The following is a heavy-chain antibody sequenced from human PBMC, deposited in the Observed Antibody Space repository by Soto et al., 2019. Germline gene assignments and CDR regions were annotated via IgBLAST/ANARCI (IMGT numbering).Heavy chain of an antibody. V-gene: IGHV1-18*01. J-gene: IGHJ6*02. CDR2: ISNYNGNS. Sequence: HVQLVQSGGEVRKPGASVKVSCKASGYSFTSYGINWARQAPGQGFEWMGWISNYNGNSKYAEDVQDRITLTTDPFTNTTYLALRSPRSDAKAVYLWARGLNQDFPVPRFGLDVWGQGTTVTVSS. CDR1: GYSFTSYG. D-gene: IGHD3-10*01. CDR3: ARGLNQDFPVPRFGLDV.